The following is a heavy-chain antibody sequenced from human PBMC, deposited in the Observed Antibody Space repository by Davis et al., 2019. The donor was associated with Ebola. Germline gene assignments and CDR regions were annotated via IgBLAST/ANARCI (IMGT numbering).Heavy chain of an antibody. CDR2: ISSSGSTI. CDR3: PGLKPPSGYGDLHYYYNRRDV. D-gene: IGHD4-17*01. J-gene: IGHJ6*02. Sequence: GEFLRFPFPPPAFSFGVHSLPSFCHSPAVGLPWVSYISSSGSTIYYADSVKGRFTISRDNAKNSLYLQMNSLRAEDTAVYSCPGLKPPSGYGDLHYYYNRRDVWDPGTTATVSS. CDR1: AFSFGVHS. V-gene: IGHV3-11*04.